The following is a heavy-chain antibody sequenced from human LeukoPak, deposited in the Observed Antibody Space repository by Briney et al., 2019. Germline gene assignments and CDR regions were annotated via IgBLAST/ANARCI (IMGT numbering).Heavy chain of an antibody. Sequence: SETLSLTCTVSGGSISSSSYYWGWIRQPPGKGLEWIGSIYYSGSTYYNPSLKSRVTISVDTSKNQFSLKLSSVTAADTAVYYCASLMVRGVQFDYWGQGTLVTVSS. CDR1: GGSISSSSYY. D-gene: IGHD3-10*01. V-gene: IGHV4-39*07. J-gene: IGHJ4*02. CDR2: IYYSGST. CDR3: ASLMVRGVQFDY.